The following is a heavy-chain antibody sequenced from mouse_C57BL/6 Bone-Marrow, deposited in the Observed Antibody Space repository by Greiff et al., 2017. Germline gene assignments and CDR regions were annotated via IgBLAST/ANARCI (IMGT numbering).Heavy chain of an antibody. Sequence: VHLVESGPGLVQPSQSLSITCTVSGFSLTSYGVPWVRQSPGKGLEWVGVIWSGGSTDYNAAFISRLSISKDNSTSQVFFKMNSLQADETPIYYCARIGVYYGNDDGMAYWGQGTSVTVSA. CDR1: GFSLTSYG. D-gene: IGHD2-2*01. J-gene: IGHJ4*01. V-gene: IGHV2-2*01. CDR3: ARIGVYYGNDDGMAY. CDR2: IWSGGST.